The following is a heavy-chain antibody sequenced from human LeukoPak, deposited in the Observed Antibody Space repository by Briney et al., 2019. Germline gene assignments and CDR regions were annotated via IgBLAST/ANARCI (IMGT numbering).Heavy chain of an antibody. CDR2: IKQDGSEK. CDR3: ARGSCSGGSCYGSQFDY. V-gene: IGHV3-7*01. D-gene: IGHD2-15*01. J-gene: IGHJ4*02. Sequence: PGGSLRLSCAASGFTFSSYWMSWVRQAPGKGLEWVANIKQDGSEKYYVDSVKGRFTISRDNAKNSLYLQMNSLRAEDTAVYYCARGSCSGGSCYGSQFDYWGQGTLVTVSS. CDR1: GFTFSSYW.